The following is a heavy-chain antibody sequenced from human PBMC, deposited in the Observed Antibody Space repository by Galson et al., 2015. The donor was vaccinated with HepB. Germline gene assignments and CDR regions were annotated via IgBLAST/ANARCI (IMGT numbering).Heavy chain of an antibody. Sequence: SLRLSCAASGFTFSSYAMNWVRQAPGKGLEWVSAISGSGGSTYYADSVKGRFTISRDNSKNTLYLQMTSLRAEDTAVYYCAKDPYSRGVWGSHGPETAFDYWGQGTLVTGSS. CDR3: AKDPYSRGVWGSHGPETAFDY. D-gene: IGHD3-10*01. CDR1: GFTFSSYA. V-gene: IGHV3-23*01. J-gene: IGHJ4*02. CDR2: ISGSGGST.